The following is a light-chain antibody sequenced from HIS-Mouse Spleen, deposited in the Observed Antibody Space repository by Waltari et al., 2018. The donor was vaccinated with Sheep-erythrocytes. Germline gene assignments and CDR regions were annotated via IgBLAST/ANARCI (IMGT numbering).Light chain of an antibody. J-gene: IGLJ1*01. V-gene: IGLV2-11*01. CDR1: GSDVGGYNS. CDR3: CSYAGSYNHV. Sequence: QSALTQPRSVSGSPGQLVTISCTGTGSDVGGYNSFSWYQQHPGKAPKLMIYDVSKRPSGVPDRFSGSKSGNTASLTISGLQAEDEADYYCCSYAGSYNHVFATGTKVTVL. CDR2: DVS.